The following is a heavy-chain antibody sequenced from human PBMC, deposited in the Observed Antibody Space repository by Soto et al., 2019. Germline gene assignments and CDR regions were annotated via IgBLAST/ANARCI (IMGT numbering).Heavy chain of an antibody. CDR3: ASYDSSGYPFDY. J-gene: IGHJ4*02. V-gene: IGHV1-69*13. CDR2: IIPIFGTA. D-gene: IGHD3-22*01. Sequence: SVKVSCKASGGTFSSYAISWVRQAPGQGLEWMGGIIPIFGTANYAQKFQGRVTITADESTSTAYMELSSLRSEDTAVYYCASYDSSGYPFDYWGQGTLVTVSS. CDR1: GGTFSSYA.